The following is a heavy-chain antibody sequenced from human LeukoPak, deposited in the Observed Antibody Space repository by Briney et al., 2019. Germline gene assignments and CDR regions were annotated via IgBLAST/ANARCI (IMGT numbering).Heavy chain of an antibody. CDR2: ISAYNGNTNGNT. CDR3: ARGASGSYSWFDP. CDR1: GYTFSSYG. Sequence: ASVKVSCKASGYTFSSYGISWVRQAPGQGLEWMGWISAYNGNTNGNTNYTQKFQGRVTMPTDRSTSTAYMELRSLRSDDTAVYYCARGASGSYSWFDPWGQGTLVTVSS. D-gene: IGHD1-26*01. J-gene: IGHJ5*02. V-gene: IGHV1-18*01.